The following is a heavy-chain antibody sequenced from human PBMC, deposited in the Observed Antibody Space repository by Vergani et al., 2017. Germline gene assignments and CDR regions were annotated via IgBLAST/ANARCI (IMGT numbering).Heavy chain of an antibody. Sequence: QVQLQESGPGLVKPSQTLSLTCTVSSGSISSGSHYWSWIRQAAGKGLEWIGRIYSSGSTNYNPSLKSRVTIPVDTSKNQFSLKLSSVTAADTAGYDCARDPRDYGDNYYYYDMDVWGQGTTVTVSS. V-gene: IGHV4-61*02. CDR2: IYSSGST. CDR1: SGSISSGSHY. CDR3: ARDPRDYGDNYYYYDMDV. J-gene: IGHJ6*02. D-gene: IGHD4-17*01.